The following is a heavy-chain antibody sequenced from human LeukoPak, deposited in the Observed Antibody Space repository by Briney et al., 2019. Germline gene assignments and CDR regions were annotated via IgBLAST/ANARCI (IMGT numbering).Heavy chain of an antibody. CDR1: GFTFSSCA. CDR2: ISYDGSNK. J-gene: IGHJ4*02. V-gene: IGHV3-30*04. Sequence: GRSLRLSCAASGFTFSSCAMHWVRQAPGKGLEWVAVISYDGSNKYYADSAKGRFTISRDNSKNTLYLQMNSLRAEDTAVYYCASWVGSFRYWGQGTLVTVSS. CDR3: ASWVGSFRY. D-gene: IGHD1-26*01.